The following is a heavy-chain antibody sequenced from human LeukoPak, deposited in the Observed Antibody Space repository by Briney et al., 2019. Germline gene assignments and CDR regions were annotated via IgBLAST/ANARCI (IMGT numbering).Heavy chain of an antibody. V-gene: IGHV3-7*01. J-gene: IGHJ4*02. D-gene: IGHD5-12*01. CDR3: VNLGYSD. CDR2: IKNDGSDK. CDR1: GFSFSAAW. Sequence: GGSLRLSCEASGFSFSAAWMTWVRQAPGKGLEWVATIKNDGSDKYYVDSVKGRFTLSRDNAKNSVYLQMNSQRVEDTAVYYCVNLGYSDGGQGTLVTVSS.